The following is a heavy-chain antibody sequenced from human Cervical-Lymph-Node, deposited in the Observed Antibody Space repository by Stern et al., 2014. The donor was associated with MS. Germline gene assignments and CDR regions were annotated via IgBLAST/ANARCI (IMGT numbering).Heavy chain of an antibody. CDR2: VIPLFGTA. Sequence: VQLVQSGAEVKKPGSSVKVSCQASGGTFTNYGFSWVRQAPGQGLEWMGGVIPLFGTANYAQKVQGRRTITADHATSTVYMDLRSLTAEDTAVYYCARDNDFDHSFAMDVWGQGTTVTVSS. CDR3: ARDNDFDHSFAMDV. CDR1: GGTFTNYG. D-gene: IGHD1-14*01. V-gene: IGHV1-69*01. J-gene: IGHJ6*02.